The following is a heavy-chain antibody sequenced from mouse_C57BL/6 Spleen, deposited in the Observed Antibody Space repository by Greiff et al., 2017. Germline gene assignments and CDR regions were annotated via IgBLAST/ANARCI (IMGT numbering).Heavy chain of an antibody. Sequence: EVMLVESGGGLVKPGGSLKLSCAASGFTFSSYAMSWVRQTPEKRLEWVATISDGGSYTYYTENVKGRFTISRDNAKNNLYLQMSHLKSEDTAMYECARDAYSGSDQYFDVWGTGTTVTVSS. CDR3: ARDAYSGSDQYFDV. CDR1: GFTFSSYA. V-gene: IGHV5-4*01. J-gene: IGHJ1*03. D-gene: IGHD1-1*01. CDR2: ISDGGSYT.